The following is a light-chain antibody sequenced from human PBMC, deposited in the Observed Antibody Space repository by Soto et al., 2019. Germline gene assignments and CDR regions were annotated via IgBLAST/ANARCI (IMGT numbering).Light chain of an antibody. CDR3: QQYNNWPPMYT. CDR2: GAS. Sequence: EIVMTQSPATLSVSPGERATLSCRASQSVSSNLAWYQQKAGQAPRLLNNGASTRATGIPARFSGSGSGTEFTLTISSLQSEDFAVYYCQQYNNWPPMYTFGQGTKLEIK. CDR1: QSVSSN. J-gene: IGKJ2*01. V-gene: IGKV3-15*01.